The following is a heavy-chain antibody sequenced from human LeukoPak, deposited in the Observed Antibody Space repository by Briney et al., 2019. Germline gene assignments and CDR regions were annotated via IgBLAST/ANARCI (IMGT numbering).Heavy chain of an antibody. CDR1: GGSFSGHH. CDR2: VNHRGST. J-gene: IGHJ1*01. CDR3: AGRGQRYFRD. V-gene: IGHV4-34*01. Sequence: KPSETLSLTCAVYGGSFSGHHWNWIRQSAGKGLEWIGEVNHRGSTDYNPSLMRRVTISLDTSKKQLSLNLTSVTAADTAVYYCAGRGQRYFRDWGQGTLVTVSS.